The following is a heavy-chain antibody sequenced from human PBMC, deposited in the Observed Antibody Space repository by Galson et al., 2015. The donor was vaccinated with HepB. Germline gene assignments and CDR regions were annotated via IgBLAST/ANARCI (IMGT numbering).Heavy chain of an antibody. V-gene: IGHV4-38-2*02. CDR3: ARDLEEGRDTGDSTSTRIDY. J-gene: IGHJ4*02. CDR1: GYSISSGYY. Sequence: ETLSLTCTVSGYSISSGYYWGWIRQPPGKGLEWIGSIYHSGSTYYNPSLKSRVTISVDTSKNQFSLKLSSVTAADTAVYYCARDLEEGRDTGDSTSTRIDYWGQGTLVTVSS. CDR2: IYHSGST. D-gene: IGHD2-21*02.